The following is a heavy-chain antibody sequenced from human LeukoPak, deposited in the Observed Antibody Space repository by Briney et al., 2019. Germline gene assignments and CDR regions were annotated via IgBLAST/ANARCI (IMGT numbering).Heavy chain of an antibody. CDR1: GFTFSSYA. CDR2: ISGSGGST. D-gene: IGHD2-2*01. V-gene: IGHV3-23*01. CDR3: ARALPEASHTSFDY. J-gene: IGHJ4*02. Sequence: QSGGSLRLSCAASGFTFSSYAMSWVRQAPGKGLEWVSAISGSGGSTYYADSVKGRFTISRDNSKNTVYLHMNSLRADDTAVYFCARALPEASHTSFDYWGQGTLVTVSS.